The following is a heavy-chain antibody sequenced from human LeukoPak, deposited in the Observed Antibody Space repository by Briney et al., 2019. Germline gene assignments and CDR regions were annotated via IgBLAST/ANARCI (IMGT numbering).Heavy chain of an antibody. Sequence: GGSLRLSRAASGFTFSSYAMSWVRQAPGKGLEWVSGISGNAGSTYYGGSVRVRFTISRDNSKNTLYLQMNSLRAEDTAVYYCAKPKEPYYYYYYMDVWGKGTTVTVSS. CDR3: AKPKEPYYYYYYMDV. CDR2: ISGNAGST. V-gene: IGHV3-23*01. J-gene: IGHJ6*03. CDR1: GFTFSSYA. D-gene: IGHD1-26*01.